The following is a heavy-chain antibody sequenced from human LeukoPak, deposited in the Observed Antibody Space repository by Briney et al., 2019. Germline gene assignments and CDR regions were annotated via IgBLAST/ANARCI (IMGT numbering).Heavy chain of an antibody. J-gene: IGHJ4*02. CDR1: GGSISSGDY. CDR3: ARSVSYSSGWYSSSGGVSGDY. D-gene: IGHD6-13*01. Sequence: SETLSLTCTVSGGSISSGDYYWGGDYYWSWIRQPPGKGLEWIGEIYHSGSTNYNPSLKSRVTISVDKSKNQFSLKLSSVTAADTAVYYCARSVSYSSGWYSSSGGVSGDYWGQGTLVTVSS. V-gene: IGHV4-4*02. CDR2: IYHSGST.